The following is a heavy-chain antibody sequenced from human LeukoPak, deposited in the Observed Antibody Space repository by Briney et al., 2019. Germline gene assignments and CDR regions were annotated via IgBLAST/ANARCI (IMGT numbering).Heavy chain of an antibody. CDR3: ARAPNYYFDY. Sequence: SETLSLTCSVSGGSISSFYWSWIRQSPGKGLEWIGHIYYSGTTKYNPSLKSRVTMSVDTSKSQFSLKLSSVTAADTAVYYCARAPNYYFDYWGQGTLVTISS. CDR2: IYYSGTT. V-gene: IGHV4-59*12. CDR1: GGSISSFY. D-gene: IGHD1-7*01. J-gene: IGHJ4*02.